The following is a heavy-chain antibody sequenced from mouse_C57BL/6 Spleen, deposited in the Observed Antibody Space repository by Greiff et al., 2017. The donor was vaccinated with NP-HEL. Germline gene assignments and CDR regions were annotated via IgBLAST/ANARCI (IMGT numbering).Heavy chain of an antibody. D-gene: IGHD2-4*01. J-gene: IGHJ2*01. CDR3: TRSGLPYYFDY. CDR2: IDPETGGT. Sequence: QVHVKQSGAELVRPGASVTLSCKASGYTITDYEMHWVKQTPVHGLEWIGAIDPETGGTAYNQKFKGKAILTADKSSSTAYMELRSLTSEDSAVYYCTRSGLPYYFDYWGQGTTLTVSS. CDR1: GYTITDYE. V-gene: IGHV1-15*01.